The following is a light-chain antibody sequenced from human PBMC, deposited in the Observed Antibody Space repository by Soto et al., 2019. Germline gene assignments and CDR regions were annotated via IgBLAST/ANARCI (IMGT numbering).Light chain of an antibody. CDR1: QRVSGY. Sequence: DIGLTHSPATLSLSPGQRPTLSCRASQRVSGYLPWYQQKPGQAPRPLIYDASNRASGIPVRLSGSGSGTDYTLTVSSLEPEDFAVYYCQQRSNLPWTFGQGTKL. J-gene: IGKJ1*01. V-gene: IGKV3-11*01. CDR2: DAS. CDR3: QQRSNLPWT.